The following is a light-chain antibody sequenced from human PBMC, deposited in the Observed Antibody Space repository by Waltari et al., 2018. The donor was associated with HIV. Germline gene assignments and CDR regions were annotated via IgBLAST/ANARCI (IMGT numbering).Light chain of an antibody. J-gene: IGLJ2*01. CDR1: RFKIRNNY. CDR3: EAWDSGPRAVV. V-gene: IGLV1-51*01. Sequence: QTVLTQPPSLSAAPGEKATIFFSATRFKIRNNYVSWYQQFPGAAPKLLLYDNDKRPSGIPDRFSGSKSGTSATLGIIGLQTGDEADYYCEAWDSGPRAVVFGAGTKLTVL. CDR2: DND.